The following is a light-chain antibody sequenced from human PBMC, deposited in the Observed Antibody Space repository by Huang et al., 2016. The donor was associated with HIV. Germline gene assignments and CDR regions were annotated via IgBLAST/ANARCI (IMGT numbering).Light chain of an antibody. CDR2: GAS. CDR3: QQHGSSPT. CDR1: QSVSGNY. J-gene: IGKJ1*01. Sequence: IVLTQSPGTLSLSPGERATLSCRASQSVSGNYLGWYQQRPGQAPRRLLYGASSRATGIPDRFSGSGSGTDFTLTITRLEPEDFAVYYCQQHGSSPTFGQGTKVEIK. V-gene: IGKV3-20*01.